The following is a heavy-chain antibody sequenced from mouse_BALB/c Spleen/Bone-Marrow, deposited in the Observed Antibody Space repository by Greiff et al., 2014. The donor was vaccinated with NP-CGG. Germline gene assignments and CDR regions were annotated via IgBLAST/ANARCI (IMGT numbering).Heavy chain of an antibody. CDR1: GFTFSSFG. CDR3: ARSGSSSGYFDY. Sequence: EVQGVESGGGLVQPGGSRKLSCAASGFTFSSFGMHWVRQAPEKGLEWVAYISSGSSTVYYADKVMGRFTISRDNPKNTLFLQMTSLRSEDTAMYYCARSGSSSGYFDYWGQGTTLSLL. CDR2: ISSGSSTV. V-gene: IGHV5-17*02. J-gene: IGHJ2*01. D-gene: IGHD1-1*01.